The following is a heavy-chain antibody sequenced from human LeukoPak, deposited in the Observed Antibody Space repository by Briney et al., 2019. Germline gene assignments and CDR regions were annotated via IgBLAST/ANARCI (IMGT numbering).Heavy chain of an antibody. CDR1: GFTFSSYA. CDR2: FSVSDATT. J-gene: IGHJ6*03. V-gene: IGHV3-23*01. CDR3: AREYYFYHMDG. Sequence: GGSLRLSCAASGFTFSSYAMSWVRQAPGKGLEWVSGFSVSDATTYYADSVKGRFTISRDNSKNTLYLQINSLRAEDTAVYYCAREYYFYHMDGWGEGTTVTVSS.